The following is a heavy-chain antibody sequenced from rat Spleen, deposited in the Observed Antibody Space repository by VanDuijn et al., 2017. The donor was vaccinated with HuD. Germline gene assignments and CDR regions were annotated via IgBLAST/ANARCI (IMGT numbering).Heavy chain of an antibody. D-gene: IGHD1-1*01. CDR1: GNSITSNY. J-gene: IGHJ2*01. CDR2: ISYSGST. V-gene: IGHV3-1*01. CDR3: AKWGITYFDY. Sequence: EVQLQESGPGLVKPSQSFSLTCSVTGNSITSNYWGWVRKFPGNKMEWMGYISYSGSTSYNPSLKSRISITRDTSKNQFFLQLNSVTTEDTATYYCAKWGITYFDYWGQGVMVTVSS.